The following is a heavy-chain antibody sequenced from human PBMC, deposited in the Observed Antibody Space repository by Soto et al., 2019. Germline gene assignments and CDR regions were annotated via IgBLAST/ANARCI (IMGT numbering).Heavy chain of an antibody. CDR1: GFTFSSYA. CDR2: ISGSGGST. CDR3: AKEEDIVVVVEGDAFDI. J-gene: IGHJ3*02. D-gene: IGHD2-15*01. Sequence: EVQLLESGGGLVQPGGSLRLSCAASGFTFSSYAMSWVRQAPGKGLEWVSAISGSGGSTYYADSVKGRFTISRDNSKNTLYLQMNSLRAEDTAVYYCAKEEDIVVVVEGDAFDIWGQGTMVTVSS. V-gene: IGHV3-23*01.